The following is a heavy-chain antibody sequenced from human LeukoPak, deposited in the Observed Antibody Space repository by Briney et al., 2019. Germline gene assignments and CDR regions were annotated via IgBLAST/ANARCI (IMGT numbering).Heavy chain of an antibody. Sequence: SETLSLTCTVSGGSISSYCWSWIRQPPGKGLEWIGYIYYSGSTNYKPSLKSRVTISVDTSKNQFSLKLSSVTAADTAVYYCARAPVYSSSWYYFDYWGQGTLVTVSS. CDR3: ARAPVYSSSWYYFDY. J-gene: IGHJ4*02. CDR2: IYYSGST. V-gene: IGHV4-59*01. CDR1: GGSISSYC. D-gene: IGHD6-13*01.